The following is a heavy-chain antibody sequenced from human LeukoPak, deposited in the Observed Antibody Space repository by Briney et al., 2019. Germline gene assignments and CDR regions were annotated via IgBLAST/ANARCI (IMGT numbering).Heavy chain of an antibody. D-gene: IGHD2-21*01. CDR2: IIPIFGTA. J-gene: IGHJ5*02. CDR3: ARKHRYWFDP. V-gene: IGHV1-69*05. Sequence: SVKVSCKASGGTFSSYAISWVRQAPGQGLEWMGGIIPIFGTANYAQKFQGRVTITTDESTSTAYMELSSLRSEDTAEYYCARKHRYWFDPWGQGTLVTVSS. CDR1: GGTFSSYA.